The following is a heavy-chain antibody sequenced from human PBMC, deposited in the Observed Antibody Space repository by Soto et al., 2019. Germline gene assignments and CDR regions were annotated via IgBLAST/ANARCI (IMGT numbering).Heavy chain of an antibody. V-gene: IGHV3-33*01. Sequence: GGSLRLSCAASGFTFSSNGMHWVRQAPGKGLEWVAVIWYDGSNKYYADSVKGRFTISRDNSRNSVFLHLNSLRAEDTAVYYCARDNDGAQFASSYNDLWGQGTLVTVSS. CDR3: ARDNDGAQFASSYNDL. J-gene: IGHJ5*02. CDR2: IWYDGSNK. D-gene: IGHD6-6*01. CDR1: GFTFSSNG.